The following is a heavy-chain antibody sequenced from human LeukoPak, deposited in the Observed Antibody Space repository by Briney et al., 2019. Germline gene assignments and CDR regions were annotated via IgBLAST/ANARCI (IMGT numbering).Heavy chain of an antibody. D-gene: IGHD3-22*01. V-gene: IGHV1-2*04. CDR3: ARDYYYDSSGYGYYYYGMDV. CDR1: GYTFTSYY. CDR2: INPNSGGT. Sequence: ASVKVSCKASGYTFTSYYMHWLRQAPGQGLEWMGWINPNSGGTNYAQKFQGWVTMTRDTSISTAYMELSRLRSDDTAVYYCARDYYYDSSGYGYYYYGMDVWGQGTTVTVSS. J-gene: IGHJ6*02.